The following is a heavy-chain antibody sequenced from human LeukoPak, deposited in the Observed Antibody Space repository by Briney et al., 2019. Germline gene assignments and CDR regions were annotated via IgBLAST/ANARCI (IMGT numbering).Heavy chain of an antibody. CDR1: GFTFSNYW. Sequence: GGSLRLSCAASGFTFSNYWMHWVRHAPGRGLVWVSRIKSDGSITNYADSVKGRFTISRDKAKNTLYLQMNSLRVDDMAVYYCARENYDYGGDSFAFDIWGRGTVVTVSS. V-gene: IGHV3-74*01. D-gene: IGHD4-23*01. CDR2: IKSDGSIT. CDR3: ARENYDYGGDSFAFDI. J-gene: IGHJ3*02.